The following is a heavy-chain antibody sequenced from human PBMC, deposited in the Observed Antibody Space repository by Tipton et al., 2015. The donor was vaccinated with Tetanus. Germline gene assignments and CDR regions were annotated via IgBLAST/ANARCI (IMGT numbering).Heavy chain of an antibody. CDR1: GASMTSSYYY. CDR3: ARYKTSLVTPGKYFDS. CDR2: IYYRGST. D-gene: IGHD4-23*01. Sequence: TLSLTCSVSGASMTSSYYYWGWIRQPPGKGLEWIGNIYYRGSTYYSPSPRSRVVMSIDTSKNQFSLSLRSVTAADTAVYFCARYKTSLVTPGKYFDSWGQGALVTVSS. V-gene: IGHV4-39*01. J-gene: IGHJ4*02.